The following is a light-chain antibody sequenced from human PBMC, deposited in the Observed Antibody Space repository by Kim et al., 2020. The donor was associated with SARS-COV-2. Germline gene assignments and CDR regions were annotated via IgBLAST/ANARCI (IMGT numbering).Light chain of an antibody. CDR3: QQYNNFPIT. J-gene: IGKJ5*01. CDR2: GAS. CDR1: QSVSSN. Sequence: EIVMTQSPATLSVSPGERATLSCRASQSVSSNLAWYQQKPGQAPRLLIYGASTRATGIPARFSGSGSGTEFTLTISSLQSDDFATYYCQQYNNFPITFGQGTRLEIK. V-gene: IGKV3-15*01.